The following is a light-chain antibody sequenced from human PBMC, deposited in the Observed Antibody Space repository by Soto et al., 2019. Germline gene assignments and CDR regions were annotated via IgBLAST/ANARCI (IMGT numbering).Light chain of an antibody. V-gene: IGKV3-15*01. CDR2: CAS. Sequence: EIVMTQSPATLSVSPGERATLSCRASQSVSSNLAWYQQKPGQAPRLLIYCASTRATGIPARFSGSGSGTEFTLTISSLQSEDFAVYYCQQYNNWPSMHTFGQGTKLEIK. CDR1: QSVSSN. J-gene: IGKJ2*01. CDR3: QQYNNWPSMHT.